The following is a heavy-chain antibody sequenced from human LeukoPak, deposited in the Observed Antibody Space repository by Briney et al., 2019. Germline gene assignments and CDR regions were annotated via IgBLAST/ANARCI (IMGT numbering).Heavy chain of an antibody. CDR3: ARGGGAPDY. Sequence: GGSLRLSCAVSGFTSSGYWMTWVRQAPGKGLEWVANIKQDGSEKNYVDSVKGRFTISRDNAKNSLYLQMNSLRAEDTAVYYCARGGGAPDYWGQGTLVTVSS. J-gene: IGHJ4*02. D-gene: IGHD3-16*01. V-gene: IGHV3-7*01. CDR2: IKQDGSEK. CDR1: GFTSSGYW.